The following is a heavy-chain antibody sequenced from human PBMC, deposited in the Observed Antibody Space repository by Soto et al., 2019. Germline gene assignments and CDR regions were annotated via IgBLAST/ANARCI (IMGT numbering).Heavy chain of an antibody. CDR2: VSNSGNT. V-gene: IGHV4-61*01. J-gene: IGHJ4*02. Sequence: PSETLSLTCSVSGDSVSSGNYYWSWMRQPPGKGLEWIGYVSNSGNTNYNPSLKSRVTISIDTSKNQFSLRLGSVTAADTAVYHCARTGSRGSWAAWFWGQGILVTVSS. CDR3: ARTGSRGSWAAWF. D-gene: IGHD2-15*01. CDR1: GDSVSSGNYY.